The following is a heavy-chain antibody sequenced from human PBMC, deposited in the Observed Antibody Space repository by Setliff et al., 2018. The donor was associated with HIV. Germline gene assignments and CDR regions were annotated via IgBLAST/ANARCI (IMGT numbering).Heavy chain of an antibody. J-gene: IGHJ4*02. D-gene: IGHD2-2*01. Sequence: TSETLSLTCAVYGGSFSGYYWSWIRQPPGKGLEWIGYIYYSGSTNYNPSLKGRVTISADTSKNTIYLQMNSLRAEDTAVYYCAKDRGEVPTAFFDYWGQGTLVTVSS. V-gene: IGHV4-59*12. CDR1: GGSFSGYY. CDR2: IYYSGST. CDR3: AKDRGEVPTAFFDY.